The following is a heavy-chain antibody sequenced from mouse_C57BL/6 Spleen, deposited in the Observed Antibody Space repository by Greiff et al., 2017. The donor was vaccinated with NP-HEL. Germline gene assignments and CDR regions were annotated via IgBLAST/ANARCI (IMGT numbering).Heavy chain of an antibody. CDR1: GFTFTDYY. D-gene: IGHD2-3*01. CDR3: ARSLVYEYFDV. Sequence: EVKLMESGGGLVQPGGSLSLSCAASGFTFTDYYMSWVRQPPGKALEWLGFIRNKANGYTTEYSASVKGRFTISRDNSQSILYLQMNALRAEDSATYYCARSLVYEYFDVWGTGTTVTVSS. J-gene: IGHJ1*03. CDR2: IRNKANGYTT. V-gene: IGHV7-3*01.